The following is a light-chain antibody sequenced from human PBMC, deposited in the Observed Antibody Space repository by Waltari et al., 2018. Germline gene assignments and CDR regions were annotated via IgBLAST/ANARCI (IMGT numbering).Light chain of an antibody. J-gene: IGKJ3*01. V-gene: IGKV3-20*01. Sequence: EIVLTQSPGTLSLSPGERATLSCRASQGVNNYLAWFQQKPGQAPRLLIHGASSRATSIPDRISGSGSGKDFTLIISGLEPQDIAVYYCQKYSSSPLTFGPGTKVDIK. CDR2: GAS. CDR3: QKYSSSPLT. CDR1: QGVNNY.